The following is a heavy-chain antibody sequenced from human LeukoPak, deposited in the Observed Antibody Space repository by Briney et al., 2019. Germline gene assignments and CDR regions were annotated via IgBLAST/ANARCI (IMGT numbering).Heavy chain of an antibody. CDR3: ARVPAAANWFDP. Sequence: GASVKVSCKASGYTFINYGISWVRQAPGQGLEWMGWISPSNGNTNYAQKLQGRVTMTADTSTTTAYMELRRLKYEDTAVYYCARVPAAANWFDPWGQGTLVTVSS. CDR1: GYTFINYG. D-gene: IGHD2-2*01. CDR2: ISPSNGNT. V-gene: IGHV1-18*01. J-gene: IGHJ5*02.